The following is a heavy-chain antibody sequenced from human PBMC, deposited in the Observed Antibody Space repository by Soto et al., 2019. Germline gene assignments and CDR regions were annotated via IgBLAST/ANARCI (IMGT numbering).Heavy chain of an antibody. Sequence: GGSLRLSCAASGFTFSSYGMHWVRQAPGKGLEWVAVIWYDGSNKYYADSVKGRFTISRDNSKNTLYLQMNSLRAEDTAVYYCARSRFDWVSYYFDYWGQGTLVTVSS. CDR3: ARSRFDWVSYYFDY. D-gene: IGHD3-9*01. J-gene: IGHJ4*02. V-gene: IGHV3-33*01. CDR2: IWYDGSNK. CDR1: GFTFSSYG.